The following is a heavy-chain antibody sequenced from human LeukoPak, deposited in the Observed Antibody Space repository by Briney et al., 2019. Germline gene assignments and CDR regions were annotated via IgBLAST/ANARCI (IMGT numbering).Heavy chain of an antibody. CDR3: ARVTGYYSGYDQEGHLIDY. Sequence: SETLSLTCAVSGGSISSSNWWSWVLQPPGKGLEWIGEIDHSGSTNSNPSLKSRVTISVDKSKNQFSLKLSSVTAADTAVYYCARVTGYYSGYDQEGHLIDYWGQGTLVTVSS. CDR2: IDHSGST. D-gene: IGHD5-12*01. V-gene: IGHV4-4*02. CDR1: GGSISSSNW. J-gene: IGHJ4*02.